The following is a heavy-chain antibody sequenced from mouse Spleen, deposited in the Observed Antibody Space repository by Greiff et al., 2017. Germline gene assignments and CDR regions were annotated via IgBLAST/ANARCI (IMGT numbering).Heavy chain of an antibody. Sequence: QVQLQQSGPELVKPGASVKISCKASGYAFSSSWMNWVKQRPGKGLEWIGRIYPGDGDTNYNGKFKGKATLTADKSSSTAYMQLSSLTSEDSAVYFCAKIKISTMITTFAMDYWGQGTSVTVSS. V-gene: IGHV1-82*01. CDR3: AKIKISTMITTFAMDY. J-gene: IGHJ4*01. D-gene: IGHD2-4*01. CDR1: GYAFSSSW. CDR2: IYPGDGDT.